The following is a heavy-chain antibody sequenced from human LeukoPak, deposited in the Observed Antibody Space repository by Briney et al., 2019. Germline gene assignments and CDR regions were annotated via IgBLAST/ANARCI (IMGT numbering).Heavy chain of an antibody. Sequence: GGSLRLSCAASGFTFSSYWMSWVRQAPGKGLEWVANIKQDGSEKYYVDSVKGRFTISRDNAKNSLYLQMNSLRAEDTAVYYCARDRADYGDYVGERDYFDYWGQGTLVTVSS. CDR3: ARDRADYGDYVGERDYFDY. D-gene: IGHD4-17*01. J-gene: IGHJ4*02. CDR2: IKQDGSEK. V-gene: IGHV3-7*01. CDR1: GFTFSSYW.